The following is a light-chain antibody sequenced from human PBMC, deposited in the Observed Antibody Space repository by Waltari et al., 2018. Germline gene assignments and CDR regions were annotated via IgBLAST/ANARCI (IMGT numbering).Light chain of an antibody. Sequence: SALTHPASVSGSPGQSITISCTGTRRDVGGYNYVSWYQQHPGKAPKLMIYDVSKRPSGVSNRFSGSKSGNTASLTISGLQAEDEADYYCSSYTSSSTWVFGGGTKLTVL. CDR1: RRDVGGYNY. V-gene: IGLV2-14*01. CDR2: DVS. CDR3: SSYTSSSTWV. J-gene: IGLJ3*02.